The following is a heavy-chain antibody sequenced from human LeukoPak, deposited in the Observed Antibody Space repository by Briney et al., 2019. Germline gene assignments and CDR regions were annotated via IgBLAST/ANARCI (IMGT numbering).Heavy chain of an antibody. CDR2: IYPGDSDT. J-gene: IGHJ4*02. CDR3: ARRYYYDSSGYYYDY. V-gene: IGHV5-51*01. D-gene: IGHD3-22*01. CDR1: GYRFTSYW. Sequence: PGESLKISCKGSGYRFTSYWIGWVRQMPGKGLEWIGVIYPGDSDTRYSPSFQGQVTISADKSISTAYLQWSSLKASDTAMYYCARRYYYDSSGYYYDYRGQGTLVIVSS.